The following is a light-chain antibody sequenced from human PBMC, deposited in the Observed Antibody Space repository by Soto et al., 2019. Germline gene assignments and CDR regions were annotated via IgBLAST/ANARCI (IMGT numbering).Light chain of an antibody. CDR2: EVT. V-gene: IGLV2-14*01. J-gene: IGLJ1*01. CDR1: SSDVGAYDY. CDR3: SSYTSGTTLYV. Sequence: QSALTQPASVSGSPGQSITISCAGTSSDVGAYDYVSWYQHYAGKAPRLLIYEVTNRPSGVSNRFSGSRSGNTASLTISGLQAEDEADYYCSSYTSGTTLYVFGTGTKLTVL.